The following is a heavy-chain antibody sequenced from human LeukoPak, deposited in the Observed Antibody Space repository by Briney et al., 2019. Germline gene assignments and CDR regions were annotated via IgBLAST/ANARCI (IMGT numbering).Heavy chain of an antibody. D-gene: IGHD3-9*01. Sequence: SVKVSCKASGGTFSSYAISWVRQAPGQGLEWMGGIIPIFGTANYAQKLQGRVTMTTDTSTSTAYMELRSLRSDDTAVYYRARDQGYVLRYFDWLGLGAFDIWGQGTMVTVSS. CDR1: GGTFSSYA. CDR2: IIPIFGTA. V-gene: IGHV1-69*05. CDR3: ARDQGYVLRYFDWLGLGAFDI. J-gene: IGHJ3*02.